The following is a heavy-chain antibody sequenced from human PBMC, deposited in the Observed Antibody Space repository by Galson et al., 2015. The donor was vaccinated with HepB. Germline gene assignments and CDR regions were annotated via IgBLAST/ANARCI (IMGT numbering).Heavy chain of an antibody. J-gene: IGHJ4*02. V-gene: IGHV3-30*04. Sequence: SLRLSCAASGFTFSHFGMHWVRQAPGKGLEWVAVITYDGSGKYYADSVKGRFTISRDNSKNTLYLQIDSLSAEDTAVYYCTDFEVNWGQGTLATVSS. D-gene: IGHD2/OR15-2a*01. CDR3: TDFEVN. CDR2: ITYDGSGK. CDR1: GFTFSHFG.